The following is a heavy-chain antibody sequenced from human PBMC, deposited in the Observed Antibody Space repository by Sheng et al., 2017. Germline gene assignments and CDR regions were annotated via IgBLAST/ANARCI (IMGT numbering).Heavy chain of an antibody. V-gene: IGHV3-30*01. CDR3: ARGITGTRSWFDP. Sequence: QVQLVESGGGVVQPGRSLRLSCAASGFTFSSYAMHWVRQAPGKGLEWVAVISYDGSNKYYADSVKGRFTISRDNSKNTLYLQMNSLRAEDTAVYYCARGITGTRSWFDPWGQGTLVTVSS. J-gene: IGHJ5*02. CDR2: ISYDGSNK. D-gene: IGHD1-7*01. CDR1: GFTFSSYA.